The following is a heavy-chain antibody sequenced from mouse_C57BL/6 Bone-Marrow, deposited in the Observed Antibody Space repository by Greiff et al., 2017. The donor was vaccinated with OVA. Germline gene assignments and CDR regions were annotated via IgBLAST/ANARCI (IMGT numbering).Heavy chain of an antibody. Sequence: QVQLQQPGAELVKPGASVKLSCKASGYTFTSYWMQWVKQRPGQGLEWIGEIDPSDSYTNYNQKFKGKATLTVDTSSSTAYMQLSSLTSEDSAVYSCARAPDGYYWFAYWGQGTLVTVSA. CDR2: IDPSDSYT. D-gene: IGHD2-3*01. CDR1: GYTFTSYW. CDR3: ARAPDGYYWFAY. V-gene: IGHV1-50*01. J-gene: IGHJ3*01.